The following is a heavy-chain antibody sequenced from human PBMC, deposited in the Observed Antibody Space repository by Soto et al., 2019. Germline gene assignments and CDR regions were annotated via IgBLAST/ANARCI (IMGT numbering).Heavy chain of an antibody. CDR3: ARAPYYYGSGSSYYFDY. J-gene: IGHJ4*02. CDR2: IYYSGST. Sequence: PLQLTWTFAGGCISSAGYDWSWIRQHPGKGLEWIGYIYYSGSTYYNPPLKSRVTISVDTSKNQFSLKLSSVNAADTAVYYWARAPYYYGSGSSYYFDYWGQGTLVSVSS. V-gene: IGHV4-31*02. D-gene: IGHD3-10*01. CDR1: GGCISSAGYD.